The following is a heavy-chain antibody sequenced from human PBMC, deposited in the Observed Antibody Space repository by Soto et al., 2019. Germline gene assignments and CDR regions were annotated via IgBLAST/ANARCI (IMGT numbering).Heavy chain of an antibody. CDR3: ARGGYNDILTGYYKSPYYLDY. J-gene: IGHJ4*02. CDR2: IYSGGST. Sequence: GESLKISCAGSGFTVSSSYMNWVRQAPGKGLEWLSIIYSGGSTYYADSVKDRFIISRDNSRNTLYLQMNILRAEDTAIYYCARGGYNDILTGYYKSPYYLDYWGQGTLVTVSS. D-gene: IGHD3-9*01. CDR1: GFTVSSSY. V-gene: IGHV3-66*01.